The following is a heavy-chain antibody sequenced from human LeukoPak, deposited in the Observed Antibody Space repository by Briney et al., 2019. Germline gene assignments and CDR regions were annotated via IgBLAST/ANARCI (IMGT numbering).Heavy chain of an antibody. CDR2: IRSKANSYAT. Sequence: GGSLRLSCAASGFTFSGFAMHWVRQASGKGLEWVGRIRSKANSYATAYAASVKGRFTISRDDSKNTAYLQVNSLKTEDTAVYYCTSRPDYGDYIFDYWGQGTLVTVSS. J-gene: IGHJ4*02. CDR1: GFTFSGFA. D-gene: IGHD4-17*01. CDR3: TSRPDYGDYIFDY. V-gene: IGHV3-73*01.